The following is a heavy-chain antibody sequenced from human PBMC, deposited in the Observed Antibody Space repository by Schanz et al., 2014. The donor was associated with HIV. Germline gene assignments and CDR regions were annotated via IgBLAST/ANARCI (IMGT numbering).Heavy chain of an antibody. V-gene: IGHV3-23*01. J-gene: IGHJ4*02. CDR1: GFTVSNNH. Sequence: EVQLLESGGGLIQPGGSLRLSCVFSGFTVSNNHLSWVRQAPGKGLEWVSSISGSGVSTFYAGSVKGRFAISRDKSKNTLYLQMNSLRVEDTAVYYCAKMARSVAANTNFDYWGQGTLVTVSS. CDR3: AKMARSVAANTNFDY. CDR2: ISGSGVST. D-gene: IGHD6-19*01.